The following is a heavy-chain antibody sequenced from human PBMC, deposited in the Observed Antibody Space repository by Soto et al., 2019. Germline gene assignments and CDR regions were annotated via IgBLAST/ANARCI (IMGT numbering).Heavy chain of an antibody. D-gene: IGHD3-10*01. V-gene: IGHV3-23*01. J-gene: IGHJ6*03. CDR1: GFTVSSYA. CDR2: ISGSGGST. Sequence: GGSLRLSCAASGFTVSSYAMSWVRQAPGKGLEWVSAISGSGGSTYYADSVKGRFTISRDNAKNSLYLEMNSLRAEDTAVYYCARVRSGYLDVWGKGTTVTVSS. CDR3: ARVRSGYLDV.